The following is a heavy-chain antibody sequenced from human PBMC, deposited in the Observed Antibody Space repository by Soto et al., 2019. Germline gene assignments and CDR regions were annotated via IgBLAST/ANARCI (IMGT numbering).Heavy chain of an antibody. D-gene: IGHD2-2*01. CDR3: ARGGLDVVVPAATRFDP. V-gene: IGHV4-59*01. CDR2: IYYSGST. J-gene: IGHJ5*02. Sequence: PSETLSLTCTVSGGSISSYYWSWSRQPPWKGLEWIGYIYYSGSTNYNPSLKSRVTISVDTSKNQFSLKLSSVTAADTAVYYCARGGLDVVVPAATRFDPWGQGTLVTVSS. CDR1: GGSISSYY.